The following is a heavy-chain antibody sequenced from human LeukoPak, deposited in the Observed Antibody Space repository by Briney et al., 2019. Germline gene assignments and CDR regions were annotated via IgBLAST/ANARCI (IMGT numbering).Heavy chain of an antibody. CDR3: ARDVRAAHPFDY. D-gene: IGHD6-6*01. J-gene: IGHJ4*02. Sequence: GGSLRLSCAASGFTFSSYSMNWVRQAPGKGLEWVSSISSSSSYTYYADSVKGRFTISRDNAKNSLYLQMNSLRAEDTAVYYCARDVRAAHPFDYWGRGTLVTVSS. CDR2: ISSSSSYT. V-gene: IGHV3-21*01. CDR1: GFTFSSYS.